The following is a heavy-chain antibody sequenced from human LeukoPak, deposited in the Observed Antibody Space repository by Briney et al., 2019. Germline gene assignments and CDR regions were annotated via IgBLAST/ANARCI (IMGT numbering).Heavy chain of an antibody. V-gene: IGHV1-2*02. CDR1: GYTFTGYY. J-gene: IGHJ4*02. Sequence: GASVKVSCKASGYTFTGYYMHWVRQAPGQGLEWMGWINPNSGGTNYAQKFQGRVTMTRDTSISTAYMELSRLRSDDTAVYYCARDMITFGGVIVDEDYWGQGTLVTVSS. D-gene: IGHD3-16*02. CDR2: INPNSGGT. CDR3: ARDMITFGGVIVDEDY.